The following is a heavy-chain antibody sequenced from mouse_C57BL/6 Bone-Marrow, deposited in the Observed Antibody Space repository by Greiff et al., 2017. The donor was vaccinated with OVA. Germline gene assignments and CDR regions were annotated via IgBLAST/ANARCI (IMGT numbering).Heavy chain of an antibody. CDR3: ARSGAY. J-gene: IGHJ3*01. CDR1: GYTFTSYW. V-gene: IGHV1-53*01. D-gene: IGHD3-2*02. Sequence: VQLQQPGTELVKPGASVKLSCKASGYTFTSYWMTWVTQRPGQGLEWIGHINLSNGGTNYNEKFQSKATLTVDKSSSTAYMQLSSLTSEDSAVYYCARSGAYWGQGTLVTVSA. CDR2: INLSNGGT.